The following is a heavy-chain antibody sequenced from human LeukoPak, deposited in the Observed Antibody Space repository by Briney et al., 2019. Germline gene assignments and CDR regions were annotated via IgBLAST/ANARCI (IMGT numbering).Heavy chain of an antibody. CDR2: IYYSGST. D-gene: IGHD4-17*01. CDR3: ARDYGDYEGGWVYYYYGMDV. V-gene: IGHV4-59*12. CDR1: GGSISSYY. Sequence: PSETLSLTCTVSGGSISSYYWSWIRQPPGKGLEWIGYIYYSGSTNYNPSLKSRVTISVDTSKNQFSLKLSSVTAADTAVYYCARDYGDYEGGWVYYYYGMDVWGQGTTVTVSS. J-gene: IGHJ6*02.